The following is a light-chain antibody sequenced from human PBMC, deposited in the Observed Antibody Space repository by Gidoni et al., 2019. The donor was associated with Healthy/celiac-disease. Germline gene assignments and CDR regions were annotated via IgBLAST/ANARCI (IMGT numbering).Light chain of an antibody. Sequence: QSALPQPSSVSGSPGQSSTISCTGTSSDVGGYNYVSWYHKHTGKAPKLMIYDVSNRPSGVSNRFSGSKSGNTASLTISGLQAEDEADYYCSSYTSSSTLVFGTGTKVTVL. CDR1: SSDVGGYNY. V-gene: IGLV2-14*01. CDR3: SSYTSSSTLV. CDR2: DVS. J-gene: IGLJ1*01.